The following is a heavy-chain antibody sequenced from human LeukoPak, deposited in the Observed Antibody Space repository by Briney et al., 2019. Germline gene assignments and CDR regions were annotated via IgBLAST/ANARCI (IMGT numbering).Heavy chain of an antibody. CDR1: KFTFSTYW. J-gene: IGHJ5*01. CDR3: AKEPQEYCSSTSCPNWFDS. CDR2: IISDGSTT. Sequence: PGGSLRLSCAASKFTFSTYWMHWVRQAPGKGLVWVSRIISDGSTTSYADSVKGRFTISRDNAKNTLYLQMNSLRAEDTAVYYCAKEPQEYCSSTSCPNWFDSWGQGTLVTVSS. V-gene: IGHV3-74*01. D-gene: IGHD2-2*01.